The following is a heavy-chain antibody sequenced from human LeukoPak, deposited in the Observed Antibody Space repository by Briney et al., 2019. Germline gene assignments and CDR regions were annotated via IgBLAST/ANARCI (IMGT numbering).Heavy chain of an antibody. D-gene: IGHD6-19*01. Sequence: GGSLRLSCAASGFTFSSYAMSWVRQAPGKGLEWVSSITGSGGTTYYADSVKSRFTISRDNSKNTLYLQMTSLRAEDTAVYYCAKDSGYSGGSETYFDYWGQGTLVTVSS. CDR1: GFTFSSYA. CDR3: AKDSGYSGGSETYFDY. J-gene: IGHJ4*02. V-gene: IGHV3-23*01. CDR2: ITGSGGTT.